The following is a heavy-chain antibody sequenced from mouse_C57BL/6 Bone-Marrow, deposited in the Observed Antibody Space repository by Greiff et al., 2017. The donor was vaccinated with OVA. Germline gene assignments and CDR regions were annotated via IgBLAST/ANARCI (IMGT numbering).Heavy chain of an antibody. D-gene: IGHD2-5*01. J-gene: IGHJ2*01. CDR1: GYPFTSYG. V-gene: IGHV1-81*01. CDR2: IYPRSGNT. CDR3: ARDSNYLYYFDY. Sequence: VQLQQSGAELARPGASVKLSCKASGYPFTSYGISWVQQRTGKGLEWIGEIYPRSGNTYYNEKFKGKAKLTADKSSSTAYMELRSLTSEDSAVYFCARDSNYLYYFDYWGQGTTLTVSS.